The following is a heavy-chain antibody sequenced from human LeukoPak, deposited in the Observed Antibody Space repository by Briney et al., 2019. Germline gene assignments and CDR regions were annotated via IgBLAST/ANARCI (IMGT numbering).Heavy chain of an antibody. D-gene: IGHD3-10*01. J-gene: IGHJ3*02. Sequence: GGSLRLSCAASGFTFSSYSMNWVRQAPGKGLEWVSSISSSSSYIYYADSVKGRFTISRGNAKNSLYLQMNSLGAEDTAVYYCARDSQLWFGGLGPDAFDIWGQGTMVTVSS. V-gene: IGHV3-21*01. CDR1: GFTFSSYS. CDR3: ARDSQLWFGGLGPDAFDI. CDR2: ISSSSSYI.